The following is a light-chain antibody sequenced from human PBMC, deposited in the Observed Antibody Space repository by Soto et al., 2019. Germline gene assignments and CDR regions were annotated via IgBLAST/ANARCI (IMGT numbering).Light chain of an antibody. CDR2: DAS. Sequence: EIQMTQSPSTLSASVGDRVTITCRASQSISTWVAWYQQRPGKAPKVLIYDASNLQSGVPSRFSGSGSGTEFTLTISSLQPDDFATYFCHQYNEYLYTFGQGTKLEIK. CDR3: HQYNEYLYT. J-gene: IGKJ2*01. V-gene: IGKV1-5*01. CDR1: QSISTW.